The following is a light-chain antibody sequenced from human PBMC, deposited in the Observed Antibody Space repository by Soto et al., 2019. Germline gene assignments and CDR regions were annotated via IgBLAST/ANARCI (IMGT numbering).Light chain of an antibody. CDR3: QQYSNWPQT. Sequence: EIVMTQSPATLSVSPGERATLSCRASQSVNSNLAWYQQRRGQAPRLLIYSASTRATGIPARFSGSGSGTEFALTISSLQSEDFAVYYCQQYSNWPQTFAQGTKVDIK. J-gene: IGKJ1*01. V-gene: IGKV3-15*01. CDR1: QSVNSN. CDR2: SAS.